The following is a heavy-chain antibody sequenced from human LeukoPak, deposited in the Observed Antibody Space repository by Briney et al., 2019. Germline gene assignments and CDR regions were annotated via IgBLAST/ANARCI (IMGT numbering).Heavy chain of an antibody. J-gene: IGHJ4*02. D-gene: IGHD1-26*01. CDR1: GGSFSGYY. Sequence: SETLSLTCAVYGGSFSGYYWSWIRQPPGNGLEWIGEINHSGSTNYNPSLKSRVTISVDTSKNQFSLKLSSVTAADTAVYYCALSGTYGGVDYWGQGTLVTVSS. CDR3: ALSGTYGGVDY. CDR2: INHSGST. V-gene: IGHV4-34*01.